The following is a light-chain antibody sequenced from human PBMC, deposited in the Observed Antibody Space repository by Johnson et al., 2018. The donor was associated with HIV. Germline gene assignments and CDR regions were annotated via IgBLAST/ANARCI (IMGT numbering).Light chain of an antibody. CDR1: NSNIGNNY. CDR2: DNN. J-gene: IGLJ1*01. CDR3: GTWDSSLSAYV. V-gene: IGLV1-51*01. Sequence: QSILTQPPSVSAAPGQKVTISCSGSNSNIGNNYVSWYQQLPGTAPKLLIYDNNKRPSGIPDRFSGSKSGTSATLGITGLPTGDEADYYCGTWDSSLSAYVFGTGTKVTVV.